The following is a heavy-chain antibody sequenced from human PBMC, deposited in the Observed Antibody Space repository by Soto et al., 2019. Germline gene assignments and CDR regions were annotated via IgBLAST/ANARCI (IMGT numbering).Heavy chain of an antibody. CDR3: AREPTTAVVNYGMDV. Sequence: EVQLVESGGGLVQPGGSLRLSCAASGFTLSNYWMSWVRQAPGKGLEWVANINQNGRDKYYVVSVKGRFTISRDNAKELVYLQMKSLRAEDTAVYYCAREPTTAVVNYGMDVWGQGTTVTVSS. CDR2: INQNGRDK. CDR1: GFTLSNYW. V-gene: IGHV3-7*01. D-gene: IGHD6-13*01. J-gene: IGHJ6*02.